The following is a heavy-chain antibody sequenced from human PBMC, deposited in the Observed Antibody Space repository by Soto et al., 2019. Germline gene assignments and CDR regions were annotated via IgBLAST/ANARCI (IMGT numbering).Heavy chain of an antibody. J-gene: IGHJ6*02. D-gene: IGHD3-9*01. CDR3: ARRVRSLTYYDILTGPSGSYRASYYGMDV. CDR1: GGTFSSYA. Sequence: GASVKVSCKASGGTFSSYAISWVRQAPGQGLEWMGGIIPIFGTANYAQKFQGRVTITADESTSTAYMELSSLRSEDTAVYYCARRVRSLTYYDILTGPSGSYRASYYGMDVWGQGTTVTVSS. CDR2: IIPIFGTA. V-gene: IGHV1-69*13.